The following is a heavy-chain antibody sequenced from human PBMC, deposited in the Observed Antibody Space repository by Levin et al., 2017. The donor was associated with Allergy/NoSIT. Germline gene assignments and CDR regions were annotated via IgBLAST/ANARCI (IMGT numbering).Heavy chain of an antibody. CDR2: IFHSGST. CDR1: GGSISSGNW. J-gene: IGHJ4*02. CDR3: ARDSGIATAVVY. Sequence: PSETLSLTCAVSGGSISSGNWWSWVRQPPGKGLEWIGEIFHSGSTNYNPSLKSRVTVSVDKSKNQLSLKLSSVTAADTAVYYCARDSGIATAVVYWGQGTLVTVSS. D-gene: IGHD6-13*01. V-gene: IGHV4-4*02.